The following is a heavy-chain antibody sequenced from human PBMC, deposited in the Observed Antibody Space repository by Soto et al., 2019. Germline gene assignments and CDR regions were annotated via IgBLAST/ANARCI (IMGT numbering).Heavy chain of an antibody. V-gene: IGHV4-59*01. CDR3: ARTYTHRLYYFDY. D-gene: IGHD5-12*01. Sequence: SETLSLTCTVSGGSISSYYWSWIRQPPGKGLEWIGYIYYSGSTNYNPSLKSRVTISVDTSKNQFSLKLSSVTAADTAVYYCARTYTHRLYYFDYWGQGTLVTVSS. CDR2: IYYSGST. CDR1: GGSISSYY. J-gene: IGHJ4*02.